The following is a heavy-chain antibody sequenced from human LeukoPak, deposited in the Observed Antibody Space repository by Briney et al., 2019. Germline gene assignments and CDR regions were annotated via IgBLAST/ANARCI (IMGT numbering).Heavy chain of an antibody. CDR1: GCAFISYD. J-gene: IGHJ6*03. D-gene: IGHD2-2*01. CDR3: ARSSVVPAAAWHYYYYMDV. V-gene: IGHV1-8*01. Sequence: ASVKVSCKASGCAFISYDINWVRQATGQGLEWMGWMNPNSGNTGYAQKFQGRVTMTRNTSISTAYMELSSLRSEDTAVYYCARSSVVPAAAWHYYYYMDVWGKGTTVTVSS. CDR2: MNPNSGNT.